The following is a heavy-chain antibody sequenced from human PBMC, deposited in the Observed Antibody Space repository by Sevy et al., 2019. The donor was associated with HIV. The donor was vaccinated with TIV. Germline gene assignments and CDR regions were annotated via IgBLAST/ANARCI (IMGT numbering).Heavy chain of an antibody. V-gene: IGHV3-23*01. CDR1: GFTFSSHA. CDR2: ISDSGTTT. Sequence: GESLKISCAASGFTFSSHAMSWVRQAPGKGLEWVSAISDSGTTTYYEDSVKGQFTISRDNSKNTLYLQMDGLRAEDTAIYYCARAFTGGYQQPFDYWGQGTLVTVSS. J-gene: IGHJ4*02. CDR3: ARAFTGGYQQPFDY. D-gene: IGHD1-26*01.